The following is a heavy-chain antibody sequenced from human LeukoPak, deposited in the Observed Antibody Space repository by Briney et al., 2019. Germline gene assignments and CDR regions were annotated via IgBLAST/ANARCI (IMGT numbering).Heavy chain of an antibody. Sequence: ASVKVSCKASGYTFTRFGISWVRQAPGQALEWMGWISGYNDNPHYAQSFQGRVTMTTDTSSSTAYMELRSLGSDDTAVYYCARVGRDCRDTRCTWSDWLDPWGQGTLVTVSS. CDR3: ARVGRDCRDTRCTWSDWLDP. CDR1: GYTFTRFG. J-gene: IGHJ5*02. V-gene: IGHV1-18*01. CDR2: ISGYNDNP. D-gene: IGHD2-2*01.